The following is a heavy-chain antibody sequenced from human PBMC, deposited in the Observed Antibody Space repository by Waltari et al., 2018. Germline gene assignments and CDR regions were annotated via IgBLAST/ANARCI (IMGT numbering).Heavy chain of an antibody. CDR2: IYYSGST. CDR1: GGSISSYS. CDR3: ARDIGPDFWSGYYNRRWFDP. D-gene: IGHD3-3*01. V-gene: IGHV4-59*01. J-gene: IGHJ5*02. Sequence: QVQLQESGPGLVKPSETLSLTCTVSGGSISSYSWSWIRPPPGQGLEWIGYIYYSGSTNYNPSLKSRVTISVDTSKNQFSLKLSSVTAADTAVYYCARDIGPDFWSGYYNRRWFDPWGQGTLVTVSS.